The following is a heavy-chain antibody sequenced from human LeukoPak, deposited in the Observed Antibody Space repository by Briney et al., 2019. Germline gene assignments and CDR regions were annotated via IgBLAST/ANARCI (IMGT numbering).Heavy chain of an antibody. J-gene: IGHJ4*02. CDR2: AHNDGDTK. D-gene: IGHD3-22*01. Sequence: GVSLRLSCAASGLTFSSYWMHWVRQAPGKGLEWVAVAHNDGDTKYYADYVRGRFTISRDNSKNTLHLQMSSLRAEDTAVYYCATGSGSYYSHWGQGTLVTVSS. CDR1: GLTFSSYW. CDR3: ATGSGSYYSH. V-gene: IGHV3-30*02.